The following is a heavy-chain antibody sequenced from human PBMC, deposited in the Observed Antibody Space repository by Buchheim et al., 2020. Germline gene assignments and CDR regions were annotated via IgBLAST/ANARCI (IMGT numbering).Heavy chain of an antibody. CDR1: GGSFSGYY. J-gene: IGHJ6*02. V-gene: IGHV4-34*01. Sequence: QVQLQQWGAGLLKPSETLSLTCAVYGGSFSGYYWSWIRQPPGKGLEWIGEINHSGSTNYNPSLKSRVTISVDTSKNQFSLKLSSVTAADTAVYYCARGNYDFWSGYWGAYYYYGMDVWGQGTT. D-gene: IGHD3-3*01. CDR2: INHSGST. CDR3: ARGNYDFWSGYWGAYYYYGMDV.